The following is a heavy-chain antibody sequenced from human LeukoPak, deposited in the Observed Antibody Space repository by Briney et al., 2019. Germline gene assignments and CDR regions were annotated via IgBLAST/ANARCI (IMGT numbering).Heavy chain of an antibody. V-gene: IGHV4-39*07. Sequence: PSETLSLTCTVSGGSISSSSYYWGWIRQPPGKGLEWIGSIYYSGSTYYNPSLKSRVTISVDTSKNQFSLKLSSVTAADTAVYYCARGIIAAAGIYYYYYMDVWGKGTTVTVSS. CDR1: GGSISSSSYY. J-gene: IGHJ6*03. CDR2: IYYSGST. CDR3: ARGIIAAAGIYYYYYMDV. D-gene: IGHD6-13*01.